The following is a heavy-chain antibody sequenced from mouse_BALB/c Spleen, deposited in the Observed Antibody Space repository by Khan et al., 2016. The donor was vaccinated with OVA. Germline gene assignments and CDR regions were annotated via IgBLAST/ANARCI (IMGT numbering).Heavy chain of an antibody. CDR3: ARAYYGNYREAMDF. D-gene: IGHD2-10*01. CDR1: GFSLTGYG. Sequence: QVQLKESGPGLVVPSQSLSITCSVSGFSLTGYGVNWVRQPPGKGLEWLGMIWGDGSTDSNSALKSRLSISKDNSKSQVFLKMNSLQTDDTAMYYCARAYYGNYREAMDFWGQGTSVTVSS. CDR2: IWGDGST. J-gene: IGHJ4*01. V-gene: IGHV2-6-7*01.